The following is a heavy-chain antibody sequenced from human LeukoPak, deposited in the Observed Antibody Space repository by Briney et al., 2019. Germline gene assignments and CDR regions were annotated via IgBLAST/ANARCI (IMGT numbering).Heavy chain of an antibody. Sequence: PSETLSLTCTVSGGSISSGGYYWSWIRQHPGKGLEWNGYIYYSGSTYYNPSLKSRVTISVDTSKHQFSLKLSSVTAADTAVYYCAREHRAASSGHRGNGFDYWGQGTLVTVSS. D-gene: IGHD3-22*01. J-gene: IGHJ4*02. V-gene: IGHV4-31*03. CDR3: AREHRAASSGHRGNGFDY. CDR2: IYYSGST. CDR1: GGSISSGGYY.